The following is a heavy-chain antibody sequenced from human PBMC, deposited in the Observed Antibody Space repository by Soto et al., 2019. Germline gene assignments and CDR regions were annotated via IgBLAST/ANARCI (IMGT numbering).Heavy chain of an antibody. V-gene: IGHV1-2*02. D-gene: IGHD3-22*01. Sequence: ASVKVSCKASGYTFTGLFLHWVRQAPGQGLEWMGWISPKTGDTNYAQKFWDRVTMTRDTSISTAYMQLTRLSSDDTAVYYCALIGMPTIAWGQGTLVTVSS. CDR1: GYTFTGLF. J-gene: IGHJ4*02. CDR3: ALIGMPTIA. CDR2: ISPKTGDT.